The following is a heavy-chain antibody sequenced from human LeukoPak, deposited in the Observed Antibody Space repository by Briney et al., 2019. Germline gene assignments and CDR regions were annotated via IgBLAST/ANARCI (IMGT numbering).Heavy chain of an antibody. CDR3: AGPYSISWELDS. D-gene: IGHD6-13*01. J-gene: IGHJ5*01. CDR2: IKQDESEK. Sequence: GGSPRLSCASSGFNFGAYWMSWVRQAPGKGLEWVATIKQDESEKYYVDSVKGRFTISRDNAKNSLYLQMNSLRAEDTAVYYCAGPYSISWELDSWGQGTLVTVSS. V-gene: IGHV3-7*01. CDR1: GFNFGAYW.